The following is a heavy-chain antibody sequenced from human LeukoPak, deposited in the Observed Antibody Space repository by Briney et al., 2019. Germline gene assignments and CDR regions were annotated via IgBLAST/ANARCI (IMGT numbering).Heavy chain of an antibody. D-gene: IGHD3-10*01. J-gene: IGHJ4*02. CDR3: ASSPLSYYGSGSYYTVVDY. CDR1: GGTFSSYA. CDR2: IIPIFGTA. Sequence: ASVKVSCKASGGTFSSYAISWVRQAPGQGLEWMGGIIPIFGTANYAQKFQGRVTITTDESTSTAYMELSSLRSEDTAVYYCASSPLSYYGSGSYYTVVDYWGQGTLVTVSS. V-gene: IGHV1-69*05.